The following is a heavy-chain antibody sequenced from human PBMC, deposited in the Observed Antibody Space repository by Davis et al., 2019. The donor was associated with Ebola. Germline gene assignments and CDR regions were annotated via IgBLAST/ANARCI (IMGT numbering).Heavy chain of an antibody. J-gene: IGHJ6*02. CDR1: GFPFNNSG. D-gene: IGHD6-6*01. Sequence: GESLKISCAASGFPFNNSGMHWVRQAPGKGLEWVSYISSSSTIYYADSVKGRFTISRDNAKNSLYLQMNSLRDEDTAVYYCAPSSIAARPGYYYGMDVWGQGTTVTVSS. V-gene: IGHV3-48*02. CDR2: ISSSSTI. CDR3: APSSIAARPGYYYGMDV.